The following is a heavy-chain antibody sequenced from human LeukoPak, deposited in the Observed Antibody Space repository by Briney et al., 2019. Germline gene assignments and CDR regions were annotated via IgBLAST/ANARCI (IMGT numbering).Heavy chain of an antibody. J-gene: IGHJ4*02. V-gene: IGHV3-23*01. CDR2: ISGSGGST. Sequence: PGGSLTLFCAPSGLTFSSYAMSWVRHARGKGLEWLSAISGSGGSTYYAEAVEGRFTNSRNNSKNTLYLQMNSVRAEDTSGYYCAKDGIVGAPFHYWGQGTLVTVSS. CDR1: GLTFSSYA. CDR3: AKDGIVGAPFHY. D-gene: IGHD1-26*01.